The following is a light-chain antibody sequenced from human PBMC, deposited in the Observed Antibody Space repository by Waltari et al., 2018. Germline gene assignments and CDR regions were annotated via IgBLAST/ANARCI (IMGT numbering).Light chain of an antibody. Sequence: QSALTQPASVSGSPGQSLTISCTGTSSDVGNYKRVSWSQKHPGKAPKLMIYAVSKRPSGVSDRFSGSKSGDMASLTISGLQPEDEAEYFCSSYAGSSKGVFGGGTKVTVL. CDR2: AVS. J-gene: IGLJ2*01. CDR3: SSYAGSSKGV. V-gene: IGLV2-23*02. CDR1: SSDVGNYKR.